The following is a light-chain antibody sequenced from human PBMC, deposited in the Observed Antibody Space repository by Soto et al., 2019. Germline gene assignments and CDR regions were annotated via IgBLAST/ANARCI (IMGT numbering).Light chain of an antibody. V-gene: IGKV1-27*01. CDR1: QGISDR. J-gene: IGKJ4*01. CDR3: QNYNINSAPLS. CDR2: LAS. Sequence: DIQMTQSPSSLAASVGDRVTITCRASQGISDRLAWYQQKPGKAPKLLIYLASALQSGDPARFSGSGSGTDFTLSISRLQPEDAATDFCQNYNINSAPLSFGGGTKVEIK.